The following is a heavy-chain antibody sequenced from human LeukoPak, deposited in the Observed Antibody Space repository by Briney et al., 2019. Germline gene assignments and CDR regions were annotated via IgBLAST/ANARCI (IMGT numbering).Heavy chain of an antibody. CDR1: GYSFTSYW. V-gene: IGHV5-51*01. CDR3: ARLGGRVVPAAIYYYYYYMDV. CDR2: IYPGDSDT. Sequence: GESLKISCKGSGYSFTSYWIGWVRQMPGKGLEWMGIIYPGDSDTRYSPSFQGQVTISADKSISTAYLQWSSLKASDTAMYYCARLGGRVVPAAIYYYYYYMDVWGKGTMVTVSS. J-gene: IGHJ6*03. D-gene: IGHD2-2*02.